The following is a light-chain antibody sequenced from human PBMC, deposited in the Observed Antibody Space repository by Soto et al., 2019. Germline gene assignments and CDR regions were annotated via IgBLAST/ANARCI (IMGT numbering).Light chain of an antibody. CDR3: QQLNSYPTAT. Sequence: DRKMTESGSSLDAGVGGRINITCRASQSIRFWVAWYQQKPGKAPKLLIYAASTLQSGVPSSFSGSGSGREFTLTISSLQPEDFATYYCQQLNSYPTATFGGGTKVDI. CDR2: AAS. CDR1: QSIRFW. J-gene: IGKJ4*01. V-gene: IGKV1-5*01.